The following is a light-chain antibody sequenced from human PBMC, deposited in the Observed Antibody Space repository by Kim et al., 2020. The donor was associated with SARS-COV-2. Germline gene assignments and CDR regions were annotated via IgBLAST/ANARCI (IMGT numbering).Light chain of an antibody. V-gene: IGKV3-11*01. CDR2: EAS. Sequence: QGERATLTCRASQSVGNSLAWLQKQPGQDPRLLILEASSRDTGIPAGFSGSGLGTGFTLTISSLEPEDFAVYYCQQRYDCPRTFGEGTKVDIK. CDR3: QQRYDCPRT. J-gene: IGKJ4*01. CDR1: QSVGNS.